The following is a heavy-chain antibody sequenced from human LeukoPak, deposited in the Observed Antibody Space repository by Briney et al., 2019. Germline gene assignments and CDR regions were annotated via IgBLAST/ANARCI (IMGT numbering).Heavy chain of an antibody. D-gene: IGHD4-17*01. CDR1: GGSNSSGGYY. CDR2: IYYSGST. J-gene: IGHJ5*02. CDR3: ARGGGWRTVTTRFDP. Sequence: PSETLSLTCTVSGGSNSSGGYYWSWIRQHPGKGLEWIGYIYYSGSTYYNPSLKSRVTISVDTSKNQFSLKLSSVTAADTAVYYCARGGGWRTVTTRFDPWGQGTLVTVSS. V-gene: IGHV4-31*03.